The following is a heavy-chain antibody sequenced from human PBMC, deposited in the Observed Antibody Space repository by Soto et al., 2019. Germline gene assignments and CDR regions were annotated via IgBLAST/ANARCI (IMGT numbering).Heavy chain of an antibody. CDR2: IDPSDSYT. CDR3: ARHDKSVAGSPTDAFDI. J-gene: IGHJ3*02. D-gene: IGHD6-19*01. Sequence: PGESLKISCKGSGYSFTSYWISWVRQMPGKGLEWMGRIDPSDSYTNYSPSFQGHVTISADKSISTVYLQWSSLKASDTAMYYCARHDKSVAGSPTDAFDIWGQGTMVTVSS. CDR1: GYSFTSYW. V-gene: IGHV5-10-1*01.